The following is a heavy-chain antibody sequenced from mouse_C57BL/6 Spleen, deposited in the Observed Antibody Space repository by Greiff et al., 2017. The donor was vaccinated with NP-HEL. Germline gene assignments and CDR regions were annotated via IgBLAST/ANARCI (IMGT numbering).Heavy chain of an antibody. CDR1: GYTFTDYY. CDR2: INPYNGGT. D-gene: IGHD1-1*01. V-gene: IGHV1-19*01. Sequence: EVQLQQSGPVLVKPGASVKMSCKASGYTFTDYYMNWVKQSHGKSLEWIGVINPYNGGTSYNQKFKGKATLTVDKSSSTAYMELNSLTSEDSAVYYCAIPPITTVGESLSYYAMDYWGQGTSVTVSS. CDR3: AIPPITTVGESLSYYAMDY. J-gene: IGHJ4*01.